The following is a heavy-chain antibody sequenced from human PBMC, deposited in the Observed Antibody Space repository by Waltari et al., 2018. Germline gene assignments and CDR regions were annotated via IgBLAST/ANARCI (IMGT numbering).Heavy chain of an antibody. CDR1: GFTVSSNY. CDR3: ARMARFRELSDDY. CDR2: SYSGGST. J-gene: IGHJ4*02. Sequence: EVQLVETGGGLIQPGGSLRLSCAASGFTVSSNYMSWVRQAPGKGLEWVSVSYSGGSTYYADSVKGRFTISRDNSKNTLYLQMNSLRAEDTAVYYSARMARFRELSDDYWGQGTLVTVSS. V-gene: IGHV3-53*02. D-gene: IGHD3-10*01.